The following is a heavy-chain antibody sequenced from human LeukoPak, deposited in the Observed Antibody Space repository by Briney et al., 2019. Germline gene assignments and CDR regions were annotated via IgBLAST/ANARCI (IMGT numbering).Heavy chain of an antibody. CDR1: GFSISTYW. D-gene: IGHD3-10*01. Sequence: PGGSLRLSCAASGFSISTYWMHWVRQAPGKGLVWVSRINSDGSTTSYADSVKGRFTISRDNAKNTLYLQMNSLRAEDTAVYYCARERVSVVRGVIGYWGQGTLVTVSS. CDR2: INSDGSTT. CDR3: ARERVSVVRGVIGY. V-gene: IGHV3-74*01. J-gene: IGHJ4*02.